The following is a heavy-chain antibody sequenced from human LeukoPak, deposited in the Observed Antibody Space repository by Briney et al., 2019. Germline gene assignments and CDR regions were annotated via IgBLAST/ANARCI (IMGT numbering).Heavy chain of an antibody. Sequence: PSETLSLTCTVSGGSISSYYWSWIRQPPGKGLEWIGYIYYSGSTNYNPSLKSRVTISVDTSKNQFSLKLSSVTAADTAVYYCAREGTRQITMISRAFDIWGQGTMVTVSS. CDR2: IYYSGST. D-gene: IGHD3-22*01. V-gene: IGHV4-59*01. J-gene: IGHJ3*02. CDR3: AREGTRQITMISRAFDI. CDR1: GGSISSYY.